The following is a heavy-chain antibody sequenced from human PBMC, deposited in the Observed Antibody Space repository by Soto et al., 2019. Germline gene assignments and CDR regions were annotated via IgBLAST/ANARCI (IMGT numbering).Heavy chain of an antibody. Sequence: PSETLSLTCTVSGGSISSGEYYWSWLRQPPGKGLEWIGYIYYNGRTYYNPSLNSRVTLSEDTSKNQFSLRLSSVAAADTAVYYCAGAATIFGVVILWGQGTLVTVSS. CDR1: GGSISSGEYY. CDR3: AGAATIFGVVIL. D-gene: IGHD3-3*01. CDR2: IYYNGRT. J-gene: IGHJ4*02. V-gene: IGHV4-30-4*02.